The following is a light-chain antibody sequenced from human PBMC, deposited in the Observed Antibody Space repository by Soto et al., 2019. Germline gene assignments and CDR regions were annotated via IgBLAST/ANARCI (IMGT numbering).Light chain of an antibody. CDR2: KAS. CDR3: QQYNTYSPT. J-gene: IGKJ1*01. Sequence: DIQMTQSPSTLSASVGDRVTISCRASQSIGAWLAWYQQKPGKAPKLLIYKASNLESGVPSRFSGSGSGTEFTLTVSSLQPDDFATYYCQQYNTYSPTFGQGTKVDIK. V-gene: IGKV1-5*03. CDR1: QSIGAW.